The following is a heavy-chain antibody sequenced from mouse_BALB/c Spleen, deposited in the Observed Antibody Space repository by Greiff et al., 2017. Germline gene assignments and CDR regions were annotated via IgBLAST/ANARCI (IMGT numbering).Heavy chain of an antibody. CDR3: ARLYYGYYFDY. V-gene: IGHV5-12-1*01. J-gene: IGHJ2*01. D-gene: IGHD1-2*01. CDR1: GFAFSSYD. Sequence: EVQGVESGGGLVKPGGSLKLSCAASGFAFSSYDMSWVRQTPEKRLEWVAYISSGGGSTYYPDTVKGRFTISRDNAKNTLYLQMSSLKSEDTAMYYCARLYYGYYFDYWGLGTTLTVSS. CDR2: ISSGGGST.